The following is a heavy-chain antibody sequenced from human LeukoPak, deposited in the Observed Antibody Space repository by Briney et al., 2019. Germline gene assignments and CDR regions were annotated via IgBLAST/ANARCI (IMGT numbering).Heavy chain of an antibody. CDR3: AREIVVVPAVRHYYYGMDV. J-gene: IGHJ6*02. CDR2: IKQDGSEK. D-gene: IGHD2-2*01. Sequence: PGGSLRLSCAASGFTFGSYWMSWVRQAPGKGLEWVANIKQDGSEKYYVDSVKGRFTISRDNAKNSLYLQMNSLRAEDTAVYYCAREIVVVPAVRHYYYGMDVWGQGTTVTVSS. CDR1: GFTFGSYW. V-gene: IGHV3-7*01.